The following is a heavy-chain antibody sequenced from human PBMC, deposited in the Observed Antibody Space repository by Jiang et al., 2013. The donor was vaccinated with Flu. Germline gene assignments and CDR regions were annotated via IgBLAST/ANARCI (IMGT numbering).Heavy chain of an antibody. CDR2: VSHTGST. V-gene: IGHV4-59*01. CDR1: GASMTYYY. Sequence: LLKPSETLSLTCTVSGASMTYYYWTWIRQPPGKGLEWIGYVSHTGSTNDNPSLKNRVTISVDTSKNQFSLKLSSVTAADTAVYYCARGGDGYNFYFDYWGQG. J-gene: IGHJ4*02. D-gene: IGHD5-24*01. CDR3: ARGGDGYNFYFDY.